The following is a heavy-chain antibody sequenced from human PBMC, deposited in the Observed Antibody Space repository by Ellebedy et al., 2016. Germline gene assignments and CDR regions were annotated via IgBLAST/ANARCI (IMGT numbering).Heavy chain of an antibody. D-gene: IGHD6-6*01. CDR3: ATPVAAQARYYYGMDV. V-gene: IGHV1-18*04. Sequence: ASVKVSCKASGYTFTSYGISWVRQAPGQGLEWMGWISAYNGNTNYAQKLQGRVTMTTDTSTSTAYMELRSLRSDDTAVYYCATPVAAQARYYYGMDVWGQGTTVTVSS. J-gene: IGHJ6*02. CDR1: GYTFTSYG. CDR2: ISAYNGNT.